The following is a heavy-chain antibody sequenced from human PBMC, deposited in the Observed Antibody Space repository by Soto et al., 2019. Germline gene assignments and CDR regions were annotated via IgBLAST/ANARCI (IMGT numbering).Heavy chain of an antibody. D-gene: IGHD3-16*01. CDR2: IYHSGST. J-gene: IGHJ4*02. V-gene: IGHV4-30-2*01. CDR3: ARGPPFH. CDR1: GGSISSGGYY. Sequence: SEALSLTCTVSGGSISSGGYYWSWVRQHPGTGLEWIGYIYHSGSTYYNPSLKSRVTISVDRSKNQFSLKLSSVTAADTAVYYCARGPPFHWGQGTLVTVSS.